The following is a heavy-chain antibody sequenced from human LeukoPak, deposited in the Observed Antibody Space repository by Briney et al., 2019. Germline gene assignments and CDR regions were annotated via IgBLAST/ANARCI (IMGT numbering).Heavy chain of an antibody. J-gene: IGHJ4*02. CDR1: DVSINSYY. CDR2: IYYTGST. Sequence: PSETLSLTCTVSDVSINSYYWSWIRQAPGKELEWIGYIYYTGSTNYNPSLKSRVTTSVDTSKNQFSLKLSSVTAADTAVYYCAGEGAFYSGFDYWGQGTLVTVSS. CDR3: AGEGAFYSGFDY. V-gene: IGHV4-59*01. D-gene: IGHD3-3*02.